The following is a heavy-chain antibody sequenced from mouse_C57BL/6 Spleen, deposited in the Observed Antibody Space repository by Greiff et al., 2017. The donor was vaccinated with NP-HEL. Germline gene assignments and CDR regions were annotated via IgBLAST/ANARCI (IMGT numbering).Heavy chain of an antibody. CDR2: INPNNGGT. J-gene: IGHJ1*03. CDR3: ARAPITTVVAPHWYFDV. CDR1: GYTFTDYN. D-gene: IGHD1-1*01. Sequence: EVQLQESGPELVKPGASVKIPCKASGYTFTDYNMDWVKQSHGKSLEWIGDINPNNGGTIYNQKFKGKATLTVDKSSSTAYMELRSLTSEDTAVYYCARAPITTVVAPHWYFDVWGTGTTVTVSS. V-gene: IGHV1-18*01.